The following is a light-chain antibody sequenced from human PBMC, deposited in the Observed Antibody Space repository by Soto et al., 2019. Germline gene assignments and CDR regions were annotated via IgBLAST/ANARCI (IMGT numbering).Light chain of an antibody. CDR1: QSVISSS. CDR3: QQFGSSPPYT. V-gene: IGKV3-20*01. CDR2: GAS. J-gene: IGKJ2*01. Sequence: EIVLTQSPGTLSLSPGERATLSCRASQSVISSSLAWYQQKPGQAPRLLIYGASNRATGIPDRFSGSGSGTDFTLTISRLEPEDFAMYYCQQFGSSPPYTFGQGTKLEIK.